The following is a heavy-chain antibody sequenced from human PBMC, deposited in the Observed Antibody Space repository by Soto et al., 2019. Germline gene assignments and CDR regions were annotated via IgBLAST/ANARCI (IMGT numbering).Heavy chain of an antibody. CDR3: ARVGPAAMDAWFDP. Sequence: GASVKVSCKASVYTFTSYAMHWVRQAPGQRLEWMGWINAGNGNTKYSQKFQGRVTITRDTSASTAYMELSSLRSEDTAVYYCARVGPAAMDAWFDPWGQGTLVTVSS. V-gene: IGHV1-3*01. CDR1: VYTFTSYA. CDR2: INAGNGNT. D-gene: IGHD2-2*01. J-gene: IGHJ5*02.